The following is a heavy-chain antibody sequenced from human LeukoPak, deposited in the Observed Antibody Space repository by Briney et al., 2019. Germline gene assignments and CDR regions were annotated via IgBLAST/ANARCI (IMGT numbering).Heavy chain of an antibody. V-gene: IGHV5-51*01. Sequence: GESLKISRKGSGYSFTSYWIGWVRQMPGKGLEWMGIIYPGDSDTRYSPSFQGQVTISADKSISTAYLQWSSLKASDTAMYYCARSYGSGSYYNGFYYWGQGTLVTVSP. J-gene: IGHJ4*02. D-gene: IGHD3-10*01. CDR3: ARSYGSGSYYNGFYY. CDR2: IYPGDSDT. CDR1: GYSFTSYW.